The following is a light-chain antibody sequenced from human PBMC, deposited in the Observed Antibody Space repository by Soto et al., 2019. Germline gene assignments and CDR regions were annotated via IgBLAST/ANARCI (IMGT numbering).Light chain of an antibody. J-gene: IGKJ2*01. Sequence: EIVLTQSPAILSLSPGERATLSCRASQSVSSYLAWYQQKPGQAPRLLIYDASNRATGVPARFRGSGSGTDFTLTITGLESEDFAFYYCQQYNNWPPYTFGQGTKLEIK. V-gene: IGKV3-11*01. CDR2: DAS. CDR1: QSVSSY. CDR3: QQYNNWPPYT.